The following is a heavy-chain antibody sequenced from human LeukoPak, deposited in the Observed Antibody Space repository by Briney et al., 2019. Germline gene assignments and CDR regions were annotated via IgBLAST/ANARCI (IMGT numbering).Heavy chain of an antibody. CDR1: GGSFSGCY. CDR3: ARGVGRYYDFWSGKNWFDP. D-gene: IGHD3-3*01. J-gene: IGHJ5*02. CDR2: INHSGST. V-gene: IGHV4-34*01. Sequence: SETLSLTCAVYGGSFSGCYWSWIRQPPGKGLEWIGEINHSGSTNYNPSLKSRVTISVDTSKNQFSLKLSSVTAADTAVYYCARGVGRYYDFWSGKNWFDPWGQGTLVTVSS.